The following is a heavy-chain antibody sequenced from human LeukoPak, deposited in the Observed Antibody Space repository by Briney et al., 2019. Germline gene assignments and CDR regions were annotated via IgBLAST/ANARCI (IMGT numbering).Heavy chain of an antibody. CDR2: IISGSNTI. V-gene: IGHV3-48*01. J-gene: IGHJ4*02. CDR1: GFIFSTYS. CDR3: ARNGALGSCSGGSCPLDY. Sequence: GGSLRLSCAASGFIFSTYSMTWVRQAPGKGLEWVAYIISGSNTIYYADSVKGRFTVSRDNAKNSLFLQMNRLRAEDTAIYYCARNGALGSCSGGSCPLDYWGQGTLVTVSS. D-gene: IGHD2-15*01.